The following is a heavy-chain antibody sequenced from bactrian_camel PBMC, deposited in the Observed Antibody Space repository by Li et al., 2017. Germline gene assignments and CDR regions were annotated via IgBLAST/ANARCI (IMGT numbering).Heavy chain of an antibody. V-gene: IGHV3S1*01. D-gene: IGHD5*01. J-gene: IGHJ4*01. CDR2: FDVGRRTP. CDR1: GYTAGRYC. CDR3: AADRLVCLSTDTRAEWHY. Sequence: HVQLVESGGGSVQTGGSLRLSCKTSGYTAGRYCMGWFRQAPGKEREGVAGFDVGRRTPYYVDSVKGRFTISHDAAKSTTYLQMTSLKPEDTGMYYCAADRLVCLSTDTRAEWHYWGQGTQVTVS.